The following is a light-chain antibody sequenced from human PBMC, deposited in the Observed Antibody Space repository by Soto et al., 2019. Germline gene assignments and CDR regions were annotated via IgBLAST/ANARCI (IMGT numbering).Light chain of an antibody. CDR2: EVR. J-gene: IGLJ3*02. CDR3: CSYTSSSLRV. CDR1: SSDVGGYNH. Sequence: QSALTQPASVSGSPGQSITISCTGTSSDVGGYNHVSWYQQHPGKAPKLIIYEVRNRPSGVSNRLSGSKSGNTASLTISGLQADDEADYYCCSYTSSSLRVFGGGTKLTVL. V-gene: IGLV2-14*01.